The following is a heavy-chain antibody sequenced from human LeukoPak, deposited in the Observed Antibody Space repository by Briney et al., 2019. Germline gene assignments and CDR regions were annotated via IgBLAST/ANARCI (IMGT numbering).Heavy chain of an antibody. CDR2: INPNSGGT. Sequence: GASVKVSCKASGYTFTGYYMHWARQAPGQGLEWMGWINPNSGGTNDAQKFQGRVTMTRDTSISTAYMELSRLRSDDTAVYYCARGGLLWFGDPTQIFDYWGQGTLVTVSS. V-gene: IGHV1-2*02. D-gene: IGHD3-10*01. CDR1: GYTFTGYY. CDR3: ARGGLLWFGDPTQIFDY. J-gene: IGHJ4*02.